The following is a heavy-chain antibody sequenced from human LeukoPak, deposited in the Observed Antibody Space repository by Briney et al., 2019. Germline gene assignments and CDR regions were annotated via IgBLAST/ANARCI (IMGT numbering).Heavy chain of an antibody. CDR1: GGSISSYY. V-gene: IGHV4-4*07. CDR2: IYTSGST. J-gene: IGHJ4*02. D-gene: IGHD6-13*01. Sequence: PSETLSLTCTVSGGSISSYYWSWLRQPAGKGLEGIGRIYTSGSTNYNPSHKSRVTMSVDTSKNQFSLKLSSVTAADTAVYYCARGYSSSWSRYYFDYWGQGTLVTVSS. CDR3: ARGYSSSWSRYYFDY.